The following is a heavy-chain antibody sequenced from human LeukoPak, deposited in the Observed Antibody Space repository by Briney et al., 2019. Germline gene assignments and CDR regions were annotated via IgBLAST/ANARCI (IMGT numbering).Heavy chain of an antibody. Sequence: SETLSLTCTVSGGSISSYYWSWIRQPPGKGLEWIGYIYYSGSTNYNPSLKSRVTISVDTSKNQFSLKLSSVTAADTAVYYCARGMYYDILTGYLAYYYYYMDVWGKGTTVTISS. CDR1: GGSISSYY. V-gene: IGHV4-59*01. CDR3: ARGMYYDILTGYLAYYYYYMDV. CDR2: IYYSGST. J-gene: IGHJ6*03. D-gene: IGHD3-9*01.